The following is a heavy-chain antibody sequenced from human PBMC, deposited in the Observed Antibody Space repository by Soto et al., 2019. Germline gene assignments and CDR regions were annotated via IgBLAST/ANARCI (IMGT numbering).Heavy chain of an antibody. CDR2: IYHSGST. CDR3: ARGGDGYTLCDAFDI. CDR1: GGSISSGGYS. Sequence: QLQLQESGSGLVKPSQTLSLTCAVSGGSISSGGYSWSWIRQPPGKGLEWIGYIYHSGSTYYNPSLKSRVTISVDRSKNQFSLKLSSVTAADTAVYYCARGGDGYTLCDAFDIWGQGTMVTVSS. V-gene: IGHV4-30-2*01. J-gene: IGHJ3*02. D-gene: IGHD5-12*01.